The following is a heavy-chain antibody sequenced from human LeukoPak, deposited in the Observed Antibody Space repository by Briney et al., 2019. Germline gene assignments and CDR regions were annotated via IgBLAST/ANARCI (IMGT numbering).Heavy chain of an antibody. D-gene: IGHD5-18*01. J-gene: IGHJ4*02. Sequence: SQTLSLTCTVSGGSISSGGYYWSWIRQHPGKGLEWIGYIYYSGSTYYSPSLKNRVSISVDTSKNQLSLKLSSVTAADTAMYYCARYGSSPPTYFDCWGQGPLVTVSS. CDR3: ARYGSSPPTYFDC. CDR1: GGSISSGGYY. CDR2: IYYSGST. V-gene: IGHV4-31*03.